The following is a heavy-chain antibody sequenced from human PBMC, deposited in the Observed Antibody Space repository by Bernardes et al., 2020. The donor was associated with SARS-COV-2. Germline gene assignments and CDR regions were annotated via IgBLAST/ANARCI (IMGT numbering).Heavy chain of an antibody. CDR2: IWYDGSNK. CDR3: ARDLYYYDSSGTFDY. Sequence: FLKLSCPASGFTFTSSGVHWVRRAACKGLEWVAVIWYDGSNKYYADSVKGRFTISRDNSKNTLYLQMNSLRAEDTAVYYCARDLYYYDSSGTFDYWGQGTLVTVSS. J-gene: IGHJ4*02. D-gene: IGHD3-22*01. CDR1: GFTFTSSG. V-gene: IGHV3-33*01.